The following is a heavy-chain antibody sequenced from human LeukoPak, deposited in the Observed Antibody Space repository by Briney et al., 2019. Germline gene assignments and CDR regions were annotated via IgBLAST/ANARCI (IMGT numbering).Heavy chain of an antibody. Sequence: GGSLRLSCAAPGFTFDDYGMSWVRQAPGKGLEWVSGINWNGGSTGYADSVEGRFTISRDNAKNSLYLQMNSLRAEDTALYHCARYYPGYSSSLAFFDYWGQGTLVTVSS. D-gene: IGHD6-13*01. J-gene: IGHJ4*02. CDR2: INWNGGST. CDR3: ARYYPGYSSSLAFFDY. CDR1: GFTFDDYG. V-gene: IGHV3-20*01.